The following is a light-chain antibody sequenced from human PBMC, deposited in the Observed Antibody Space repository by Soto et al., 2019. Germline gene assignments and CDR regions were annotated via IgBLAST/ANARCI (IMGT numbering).Light chain of an antibody. Sequence: QSALTQPASVSGSPGQSITISCTGSSSDVGGYDYVSWYQQHPGKAPKLMIYEVSKRPSGVPDRFSGSKSGSTASLTVSGLQAQDEADYYCSSYAGRNNLVFGGGTKLTVL. CDR1: SSDVGGYDY. V-gene: IGLV2-8*01. CDR2: EVS. CDR3: SSYAGRNNLV. J-gene: IGLJ2*01.